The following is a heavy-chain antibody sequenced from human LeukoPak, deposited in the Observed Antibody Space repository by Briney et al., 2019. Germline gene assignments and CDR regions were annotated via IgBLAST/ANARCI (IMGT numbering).Heavy chain of an antibody. D-gene: IGHD1-20*01. V-gene: IGHV3-74*01. J-gene: IGHJ3*02. CDR2: INSDGSST. CDR3: AGGISGTRRGAFDI. Sequence: GGSLRLSCAASGFTFSNFWMHWVRQAPGKGLVWVSRINSDGSSTTYADSVRGRFTFSRDNAKNTLYLQMNSLRAEDTAMYYCAGGISGTRRGAFDIWGQGTMVTVSS. CDR1: GFTFSNFW.